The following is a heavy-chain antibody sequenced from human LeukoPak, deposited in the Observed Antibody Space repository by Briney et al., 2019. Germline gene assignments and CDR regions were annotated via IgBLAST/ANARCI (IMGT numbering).Heavy chain of an antibody. D-gene: IGHD5-18*01. CDR3: ARDGEDTAMSDAFDI. Sequence: PSETLSLTCTVSGGSISSSSYYWGWIRQLPGKGLEWIGSIYYSGSTYYNPSLKSRVTISVDTSKNQFSLKLSSVTAADTAVYYCARDGEDTAMSDAFDIWGQGTMVTVSS. CDR1: GGSISSSSYY. J-gene: IGHJ3*02. CDR2: IYYSGST. V-gene: IGHV4-39*07.